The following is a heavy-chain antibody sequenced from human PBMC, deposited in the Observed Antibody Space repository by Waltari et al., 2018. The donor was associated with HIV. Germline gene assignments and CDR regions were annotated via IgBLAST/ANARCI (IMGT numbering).Heavy chain of an antibody. CDR1: GFAVIYNH. V-gene: IGHV3-53*01. D-gene: IGHD3-22*01. CDR3: ATVLVRTSWVITTAPFDY. J-gene: IGHJ4*02. Sequence: EVQLVESGGGLIQPGGSLRLACAASGFAVIYNHMSWVRQAPGKGLEWVSLIYSNATTYYADSVKGRFTSSRDNSKNTLYLQMNSLRADDTAVYFCATVLVRTSWVITTAPFDYWGQGTLVTVSS. CDR2: IYSNATT.